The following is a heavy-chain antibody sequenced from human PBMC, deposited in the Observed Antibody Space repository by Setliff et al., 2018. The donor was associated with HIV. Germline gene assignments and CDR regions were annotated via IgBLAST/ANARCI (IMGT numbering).Heavy chain of an antibody. D-gene: IGHD4-17*01. J-gene: IGHJ3*02. Sequence: PSETLSLTCTVSGGSMSSYFWSWIRQPAGQGLEWIGHIYASDNSGSTSYNPSLNSRVTISLDTSKNQLSLKLSSVTAADTAVYYCARDLGDYRGWDAFDIWGQGTMVTVSS. CDR3: ARDLGDYRGWDAFDI. CDR1: GGSMSSYF. V-gene: IGHV4-4*07. CDR2: IYASDNSGST.